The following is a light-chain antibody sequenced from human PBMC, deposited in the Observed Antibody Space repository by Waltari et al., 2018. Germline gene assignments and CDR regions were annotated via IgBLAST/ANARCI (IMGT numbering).Light chain of an antibody. Sequence: WYQQPRGQPPRTLVYKTNARSSGVRDRFAGSILGNTAARTITVAQADDESDYYCALYMGSGIWVFGGGTRLTVL. J-gene: IGLJ3*02. CDR3: ALYMGSGIWV. CDR2: KTN. V-gene: IGLV8-61*01.